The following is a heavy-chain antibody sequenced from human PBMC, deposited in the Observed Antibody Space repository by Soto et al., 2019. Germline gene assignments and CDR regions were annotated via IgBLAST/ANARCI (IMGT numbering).Heavy chain of an antibody. CDR3: ARDSGSVYYDSSGYHAPYYYYGMDV. CDR1: GGTLSSYA. Sequence: SVKVSCKASGGTLSSYAISWVRQAPVQGLEWMGGIIPIFGTANYAQKFQGRVTITADKSTSTAYMELSSLRSEDTAVYYCARDSGSVYYDSSGYHAPYYYYGMDVWG. J-gene: IGHJ6*02. D-gene: IGHD3-22*01. CDR2: IIPIFGTA. V-gene: IGHV1-69*06.